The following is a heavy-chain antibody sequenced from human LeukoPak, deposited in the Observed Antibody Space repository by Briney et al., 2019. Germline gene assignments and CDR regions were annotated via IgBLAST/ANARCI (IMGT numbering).Heavy chain of an antibody. CDR1: GFTFSNFP. V-gene: IGHV3-64D*09. CDR2: ISTDGGST. Sequence: PGGSLRLSCAASGFTFSNFPMHWVRQAPGKGLEYVSAISTDGGSTYYPDSVKGRFTISRDNSKNTLYLQMSSLRAEDTAIYYCVKAIFFGSGSYYGYWGQGTLDTVSS. CDR3: VKAIFFGSGSYYGY. J-gene: IGHJ4*02. D-gene: IGHD3-22*01.